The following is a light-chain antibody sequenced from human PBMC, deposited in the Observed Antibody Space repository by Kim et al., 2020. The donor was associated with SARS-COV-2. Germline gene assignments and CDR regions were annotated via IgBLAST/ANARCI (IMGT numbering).Light chain of an antibody. V-gene: IGLV3-1*01. Sequence: VSPGQTASITCSGDKWGDKYAGWYQQKPGQSPVLVIYQDSKRPSGIPERFSGSNSGNTATLTISGTQAMDEADYYCQAWDSSTAVLGGGTQGNVL. J-gene: IGLJ2*01. CDR3: QAWDSSTAV. CDR1: KWGDKY. CDR2: QDS.